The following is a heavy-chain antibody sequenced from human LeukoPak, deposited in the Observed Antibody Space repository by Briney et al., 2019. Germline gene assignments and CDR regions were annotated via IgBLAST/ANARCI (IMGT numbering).Heavy chain of an antibody. Sequence: TGGSLRLSCAASGFIFSSAWMTWVRQTPGQGLEWIARIKSKTDGETTDYAAPVKGRFTISRDSSNNTLYLQMNRLKTEDTAVYYCTTDRLPIGYWGQGTLVTVSS. J-gene: IGHJ4*02. CDR1: GFIFSSAW. CDR3: TTDRLPIGY. D-gene: IGHD2-15*01. V-gene: IGHV3-15*01. CDR2: IKSKTDGETT.